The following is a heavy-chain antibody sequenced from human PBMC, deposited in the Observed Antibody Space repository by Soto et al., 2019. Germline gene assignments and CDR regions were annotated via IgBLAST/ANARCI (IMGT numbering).Heavy chain of an antibody. CDR3: ARSADSSGYYCSSFDY. J-gene: IGHJ4*02. V-gene: IGHV3-33*01. CDR1: GFTFSTYA. D-gene: IGHD3-22*01. CDR2: IWYDGSNK. Sequence: QVQLVESGGGVVQPGRSLRLSCAASGFTFSTYAMHWVRQAPGKGLEWVAVIWYDGSNKYHADSVKGRFTISRANSKNTLYLQMNSLRAEDTAVYYCARSADSSGYYCSSFDYWGQGTLVTVSS.